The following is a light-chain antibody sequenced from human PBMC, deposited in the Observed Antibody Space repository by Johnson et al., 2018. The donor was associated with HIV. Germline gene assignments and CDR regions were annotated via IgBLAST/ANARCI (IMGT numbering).Light chain of an antibody. J-gene: IGLJ1*01. Sequence: QSILTQPPSVSAAPGQKVTISCSGSNSNIGNNYVSWYQQLPGTAPKLLIYESTNRPSGIPDRFSGSKSGTSATLGISGLQTGDEADYYCGTWDSRLNVYLFGHGTKVTVL. CDR2: EST. V-gene: IGLV1-51*02. CDR3: GTWDSRLNVYL. CDR1: NSNIGNNY.